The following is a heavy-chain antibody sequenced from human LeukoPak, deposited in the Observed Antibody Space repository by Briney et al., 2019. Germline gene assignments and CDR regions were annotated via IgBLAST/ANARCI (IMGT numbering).Heavy chain of an antibody. Sequence: GGALRLSCAASGFTFSDYYMTWIRQAPGKGLGWVSYIFGGGSYTNYADSVKGRFTISRDNAKNSLYMQMNSLRAEDTAVYYCASRGATSGYYYLDYWGQGTLVTV. CDR1: GFTFSDYY. V-gene: IGHV3-11*03. J-gene: IGHJ4*02. CDR2: IFGGGSYT. D-gene: IGHD3-22*01. CDR3: ASRGATSGYYYLDY.